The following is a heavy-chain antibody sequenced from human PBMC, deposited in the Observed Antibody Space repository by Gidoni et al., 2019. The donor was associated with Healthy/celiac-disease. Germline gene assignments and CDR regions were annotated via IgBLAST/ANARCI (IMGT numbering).Heavy chain of an antibody. CDR3: AHSSYYDFWSGYPIDY. J-gene: IGHJ4*02. CDR2: IYWNDDK. D-gene: IGHD3-3*01. CDR1: GFSLSTSGVG. V-gene: IGHV2-5*01. Sequence: QIILKESGPTLVKPTQTLTLTCTFSGFSLSTSGVGVGWIRQPPGKALEWIALIYWNDDKSYSPSLKSRLTITKDTSKNQVVLTMTNMDPVNTATYYCAHSSYYDFWSGYPIDYWGQGTLVTVSS.